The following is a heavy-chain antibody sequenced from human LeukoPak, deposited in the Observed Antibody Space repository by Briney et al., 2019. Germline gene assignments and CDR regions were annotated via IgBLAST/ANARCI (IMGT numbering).Heavy chain of an antibody. V-gene: IGHV1-24*01. CDR2: FDPEDGET. CDR1: GYTLTELS. Sequence: AASVEVSCKVSGYTLTELSMHWVRQAPGKGLEWMGGFDPEDGETIYAQKFQGRVTMTEDTSTDTAYMELSSLRSEDTAVYYCATACTNGVCYYWFDPWGQGTLVTVSS. J-gene: IGHJ5*02. CDR3: ATACTNGVCYYWFDP. D-gene: IGHD2-8*01.